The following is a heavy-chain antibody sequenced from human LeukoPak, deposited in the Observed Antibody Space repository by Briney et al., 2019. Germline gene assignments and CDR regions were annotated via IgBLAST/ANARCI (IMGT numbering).Heavy chain of an antibody. V-gene: IGHV3-74*01. D-gene: IGHD1-26*01. Sequence: GGSLRLSCAASGNYWMHWVRQAPGKGLVWVSHINSDGSWTSYADSVKGRFTISKDNAKNTVYLQMNNLRAEDTAVYYCARAMGAYPNENWLDPWGQGTLVTVSS. J-gene: IGHJ5*02. CDR3: ARAMGAYPNENWLDP. CDR2: INSDGSWT. CDR1: GNYW.